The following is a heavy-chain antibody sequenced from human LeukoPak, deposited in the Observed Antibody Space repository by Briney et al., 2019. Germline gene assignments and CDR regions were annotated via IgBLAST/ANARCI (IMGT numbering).Heavy chain of an antibody. D-gene: IGHD6-19*01. CDR2: VHYSGST. J-gene: IGHJ4*02. Sequence: SETLSLTCTVSGGSISRSTSYWGWFRQPPGKGLEWISGVHYSGSTYYNPSLQSRFTISVDTSKNQFSLNLTSVTADDTAFYYCATIRGGSGWYCDNWGQGTLVTVSS. V-gene: IGHV4-39*07. CDR3: ATIRGGSGWYCDN. CDR1: GGSISRSTSY.